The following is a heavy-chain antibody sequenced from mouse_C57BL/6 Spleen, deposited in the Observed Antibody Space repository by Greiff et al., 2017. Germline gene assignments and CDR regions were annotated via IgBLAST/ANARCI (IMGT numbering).Heavy chain of an antibody. CDR1: GYTFTSYW. CDR2: IHPNSGST. Sequence: QVQLQQSGAELVKPGASVKLSCKASGYTFTSYWMHWVKQRPGQGLEWIGMIHPNSGSTNYNEKFKSKATLTVDKSSSTAYMQLSSLTSEDSAVYYCASKGVYDGYWYFDVWGTGTTVTVSS. CDR3: ASKGVYDGYWYFDV. V-gene: IGHV1-64*01. D-gene: IGHD1-1*01. J-gene: IGHJ1*03.